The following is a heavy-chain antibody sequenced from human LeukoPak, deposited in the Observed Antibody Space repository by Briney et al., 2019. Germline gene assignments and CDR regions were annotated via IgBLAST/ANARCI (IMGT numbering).Heavy chain of an antibody. CDR3: TTGSGYDFFDY. V-gene: IGHV3-15*01. CDR1: GFTFSNAW. J-gene: IGHJ4*02. Sequence: PGGSLRLSCAASGFTFSNAWMSWVRQAPGKGLEWVGRIKSKTDGGTTDYAAPVKGRFTISRDDSKNTLYLQMNSLKTGDTAVYYCTTGSGYDFFDYWGQGTLVTVSS. CDR2: IKSKTDGGTT. D-gene: IGHD5-12*01.